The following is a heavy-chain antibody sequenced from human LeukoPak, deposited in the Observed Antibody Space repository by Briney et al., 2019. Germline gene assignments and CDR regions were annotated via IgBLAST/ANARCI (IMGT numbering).Heavy chain of an antibody. CDR1: GYTFTSYG. Sequence: SVKVSCKASGYTFTSYGISWVRQAPGQGLEWMGGIIPIFGTANYAQKFQGRVTITADESTSTAYMELSSLRSEDTAVYYCASYTTNSGWNDAYWGQGTLVTVSS. CDR3: ASYTTNSGWNDAY. J-gene: IGHJ4*02. D-gene: IGHD1-1*01. V-gene: IGHV1-69*13. CDR2: IIPIFGTA.